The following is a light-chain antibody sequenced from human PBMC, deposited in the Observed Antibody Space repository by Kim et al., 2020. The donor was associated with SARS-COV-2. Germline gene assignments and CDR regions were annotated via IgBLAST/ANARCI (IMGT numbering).Light chain of an antibody. Sequence: KTVTISCTRSSGSIASNDVQWYQQRPGSAPTTVIYEDNQRPSGVPDRFSGSIDSSSNSASLTISGLKTEDEADYYCQSYDSSNPCVFGGGTQLTVL. V-gene: IGLV6-57*03. CDR2: EDN. J-gene: IGLJ7*01. CDR1: SGSIASND. CDR3: QSYDSSNPCV.